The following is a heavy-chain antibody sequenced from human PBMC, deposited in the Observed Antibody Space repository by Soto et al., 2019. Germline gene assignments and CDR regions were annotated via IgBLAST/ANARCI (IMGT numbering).Heavy chain of an antibody. CDR1: GFTFSSYG. Sequence: GGSLRLSCAASGFTFSSYGMHWVRQAPGKGLEWVAVISYDGSNKYYADSVKGRFTISRDNSKNTLYLQMNSLRAEDTAVYYCAKPLASGYSSSWTIDYWGQGTLVTVSS. D-gene: IGHD6-13*01. V-gene: IGHV3-30*18. CDR2: ISYDGSNK. CDR3: AKPLASGYSSSWTIDY. J-gene: IGHJ4*02.